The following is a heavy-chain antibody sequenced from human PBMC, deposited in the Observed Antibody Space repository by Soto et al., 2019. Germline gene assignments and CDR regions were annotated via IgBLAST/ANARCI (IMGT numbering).Heavy chain of an antibody. V-gene: IGHV3-23*01. CDR2: ISGSGGST. Sequence: GGSLRLSCAASGFTFSNYAMNWVRQAPGKGLEWVSAISGSGGSTYYADSVKGRFTISRDNSKNTLFLQMNSLRAEDTAVYYCAKDTSGWFADGMDVWGQGTTVTVSS. CDR1: GFTFSNYA. J-gene: IGHJ6*02. D-gene: IGHD6-19*01. CDR3: AKDTSGWFADGMDV.